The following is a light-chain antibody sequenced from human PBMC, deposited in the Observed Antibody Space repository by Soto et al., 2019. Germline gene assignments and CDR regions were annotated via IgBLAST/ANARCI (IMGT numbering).Light chain of an antibody. CDR2: AAS. Sequence: DIQMTQSPSSLSASVGDRVTITCRASQSISSFLNWYQQKPGKAPKLLIYAASSLPSGVPSRFSGSGSGTDFTLTISSLQPADFATYYCQESYSLPLTFGGGTKVEIK. V-gene: IGKV1-39*01. CDR1: QSISSF. CDR3: QESYSLPLT. J-gene: IGKJ4*01.